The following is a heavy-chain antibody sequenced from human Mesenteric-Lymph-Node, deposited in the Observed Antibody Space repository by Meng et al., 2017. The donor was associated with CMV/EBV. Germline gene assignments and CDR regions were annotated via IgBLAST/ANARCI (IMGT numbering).Heavy chain of an antibody. CDR1: GFTFINAW. V-gene: IGHV3-15*04. D-gene: IGHD3-16*01. J-gene: IGHJ4*02. CDR2: IESKTDGGTT. Sequence: GGSLRLSCAASGFTFINAWMSWVRQAPGKGLEWVGRIESKTDGGTTDYAAPVKGRFTISRDDSKNTLYLQMNSLKNEDTAVYYCTTEWGYDYWSQGTQVTVSS. CDR3: TTEWGYDY.